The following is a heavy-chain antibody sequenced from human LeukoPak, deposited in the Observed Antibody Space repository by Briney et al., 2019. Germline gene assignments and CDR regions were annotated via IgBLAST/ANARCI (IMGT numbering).Heavy chain of an antibody. J-gene: IGHJ4*02. CDR1: GYTFTSYG. CDR2: ISAYNGNT. V-gene: IGHV1-18*01. D-gene: IGHD6-6*01. Sequence: GASVKVSCKASGYTFTSYGISWVRQAPGQGLEWMGWISAYNGNTNYAQKLQGRVTMTTDKSTSTAYMELRSLRSEDTAVYYCARSERSRSFADYWGQGTLVTVSS. CDR3: ARSERSRSFADY.